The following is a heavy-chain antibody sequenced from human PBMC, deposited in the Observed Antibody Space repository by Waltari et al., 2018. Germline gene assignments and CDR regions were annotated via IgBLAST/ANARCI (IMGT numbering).Heavy chain of an antibody. J-gene: IGHJ3*02. V-gene: IGHV4-59*01. CDR3: ARTTMSINAFDI. D-gene: IGHD3-10*02. Sequence: QVQLQESGPGLVKPSETLSLTCTVSGGSISSYYWSWIRQPPGKGLEWIGCIYYSGSTNYNPSLKSRVTISVDTSKNQFSLKLSSVTAADTAVYYCARTTMSINAFDIWGQGTMVTVSS. CDR2: IYYSGST. CDR1: GGSISSYY.